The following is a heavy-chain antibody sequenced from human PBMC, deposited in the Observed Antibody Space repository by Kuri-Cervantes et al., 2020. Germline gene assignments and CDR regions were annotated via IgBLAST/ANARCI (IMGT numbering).Heavy chain of an antibody. D-gene: IGHD3-22*01. Sequence: SETLSLTCTVSGGSISSSSYYWGWIRQPPGKGLEWIGSIYYSGSTNYNPSLKSRVTISVDTSKNQFSLKLSSVTAADTAVYYCARDRRDYYDSSGYYGGSNDAFDIWGQGTMVTVSS. V-gene: IGHV4-39*07. CDR3: ARDRRDYYDSSGYYGGSNDAFDI. CDR1: GGSISSSSYY. CDR2: IYYSGST. J-gene: IGHJ3*02.